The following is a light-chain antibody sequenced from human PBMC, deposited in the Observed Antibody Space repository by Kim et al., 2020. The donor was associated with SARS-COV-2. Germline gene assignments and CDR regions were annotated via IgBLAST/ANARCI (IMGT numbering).Light chain of an antibody. CDR1: STNTGINN. CDR3: AAWDDSLNGYV. CDR2: SNN. V-gene: IGLV1-44*01. Sequence: GKLDKLSCRGSSTNTGINNAKWHQQLPGTAPKLLIYSNNQRPSGVPDRFSGSKSGTSAFLAISGLQSEDEADYYCAAWDDSLNGYVFGTGTKVTVL. J-gene: IGLJ1*01.